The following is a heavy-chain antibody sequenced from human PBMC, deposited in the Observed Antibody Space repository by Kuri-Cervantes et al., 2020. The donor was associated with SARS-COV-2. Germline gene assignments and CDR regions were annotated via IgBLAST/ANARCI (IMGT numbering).Heavy chain of an antibody. CDR2: IQEDGNEK. Sequence: GESLKISCAASGFTFSSYWMNWVRQAPGKGLEWVANIQEDGNEKYYVDSVKGRFTISRDNSKNTLYLQMNSPRAEDTAVYYCAKEAVRGDSFFDYWGQGTLVTVSS. V-gene: IGHV3-7*01. CDR1: GFTFSSYW. J-gene: IGHJ4*02. CDR3: AKEAVRGDSFFDY. D-gene: IGHD5-24*01.